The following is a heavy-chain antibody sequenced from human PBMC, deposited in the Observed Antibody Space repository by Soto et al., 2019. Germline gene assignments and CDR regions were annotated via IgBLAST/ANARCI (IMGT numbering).Heavy chain of an antibody. CDR2: INPSGGST. Sequence: WASVKVSCKASGYTFTSYYMHWVRQAPGQGLEWMGIINPSGGSTSYAQKFQGRVTMTRDTSTSTVYMELSSLRSEDTAVYYCARDGAGITGTTEIDYWGQGTLVTVSS. CDR3: ARDGAGITGTTEIDY. D-gene: IGHD1-7*01. CDR1: GYTFTSYY. V-gene: IGHV1-46*01. J-gene: IGHJ4*02.